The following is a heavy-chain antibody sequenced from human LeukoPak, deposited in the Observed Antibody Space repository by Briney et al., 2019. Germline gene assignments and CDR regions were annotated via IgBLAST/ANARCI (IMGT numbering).Heavy chain of an antibody. J-gene: IGHJ3*02. V-gene: IGHV3-33*01. Sequence: GGSLRLCCAASGFTFNNYGMHWVRQAPGKGLGWVALIWYDGTNKYYGDSVKGRFTISRDNSKNTLYLQMNSLRAEDTAVYYCARGRFGELSVATFDIWGQGTMVTVSS. CDR2: IWYDGTNK. CDR1: GFTFNNYG. D-gene: IGHD3-10*01. CDR3: ARGRFGELSVATFDI.